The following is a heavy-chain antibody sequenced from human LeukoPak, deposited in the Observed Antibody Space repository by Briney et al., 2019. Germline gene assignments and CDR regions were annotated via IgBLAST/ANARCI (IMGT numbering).Heavy chain of an antibody. CDR3: ARGPHYYGSGRPYYYYYYYMDV. Sequence: ASVKVSCKASGYTFTSYDINWVRQATGQGLEWMGWMNPNSGNTGYAQKFQGRVTITRNTSISTAYMELSSLRSEDTAVYYCARGPHYYGSGRPYYYYYYYMDVWGKGTTVTVS. CDR2: MNPNSGNT. CDR1: GYTFTSYD. D-gene: IGHD3-10*01. V-gene: IGHV1-8*03. J-gene: IGHJ6*03.